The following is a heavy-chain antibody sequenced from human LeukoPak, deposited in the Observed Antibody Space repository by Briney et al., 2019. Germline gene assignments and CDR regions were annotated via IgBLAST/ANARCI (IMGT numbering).Heavy chain of an antibody. CDR1: GGSISSYY. CDR2: IYYSGST. D-gene: IGHD6-13*01. V-gene: IGHV4-59*01. J-gene: IGHJ4*02. CDR3: ARGLGAAAGTGYYFDY. Sequence: SETLSLTCTVSGGSISSYYWSWIRQPPGKGLEWIGYIYYSGSTNYNPSLKSRVTISVDTSKNQFSLKLSSVTAADTAVYYCARGLGAAAGTGYYFDYWGQGTLVTVSS.